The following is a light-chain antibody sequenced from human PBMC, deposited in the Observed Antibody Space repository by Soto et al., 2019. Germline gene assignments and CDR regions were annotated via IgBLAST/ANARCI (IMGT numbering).Light chain of an antibody. Sequence: EIVMTQSPGTLSALPGQSATLPCRASQSVGTNLAWYQQKPGQAPRLLIYGASTRATGSPVRFSGRGSGTEFTLTISSLQSDDFAVYYCQQYNQWSPITFGQGTRLE. J-gene: IGKJ5*01. V-gene: IGKV3-15*01. CDR3: QQYNQWSPIT. CDR1: QSVGTN. CDR2: GAS.